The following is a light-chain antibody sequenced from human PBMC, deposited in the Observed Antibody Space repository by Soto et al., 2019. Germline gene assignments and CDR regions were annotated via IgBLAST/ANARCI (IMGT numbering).Light chain of an antibody. CDR2: AAS. V-gene: IGKV1-39*01. CDR3: QQSSEATWT. CDR1: QGSGSH. Sequence: LTLSPSSLSVSISDRVTINCLASQGSGSHIAWYQQKPGEAPKLLIYAASSLQGGVPSRSSGSGSGTDFTLTISSLQPEDFATYYCQQSSEATWTFGQGTKVDIK. J-gene: IGKJ1*01.